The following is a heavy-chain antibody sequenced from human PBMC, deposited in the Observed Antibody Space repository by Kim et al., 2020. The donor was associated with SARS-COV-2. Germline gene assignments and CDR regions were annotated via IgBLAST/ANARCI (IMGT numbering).Heavy chain of an antibody. CDR3: ARLGVAVAGDY. V-gene: IGHV5-10-1*01. D-gene: IGHD6-19*01. CDR2: T. J-gene: IGHJ4*02. Sequence: TTYSPSVQGHVTISADKSISTAYLQWSSLKASDTAMYYCARLGVAVAGDYWGQGTLVTVSS.